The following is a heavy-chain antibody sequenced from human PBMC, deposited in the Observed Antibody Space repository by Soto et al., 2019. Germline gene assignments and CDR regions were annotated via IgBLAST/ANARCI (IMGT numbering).Heavy chain of an antibody. CDR1: GFTFSNYG. V-gene: IGHV3-33*06. J-gene: IGHJ3*02. CDR2: IWYDGSNK. CDR3: AKVITMIVVVSDAFDI. Sequence: GGSLRLSCAASGFTFSNYGMHWVRQAPGKGLEWVAVIWYDGSNKYYADSVKGRFTISRDNSKNTLYLQMNSLRAEDTAVYYCAKVITMIVVVSDAFDIWGQGTMVTVSS. D-gene: IGHD3-22*01.